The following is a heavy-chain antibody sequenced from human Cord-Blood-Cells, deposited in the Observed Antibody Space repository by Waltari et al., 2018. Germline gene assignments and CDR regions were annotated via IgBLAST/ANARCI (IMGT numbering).Heavy chain of an antibody. CDR2: IYYSGST. V-gene: IGHV4-31*03. CDR1: GGSISSGGYY. Sequence: QVQLQESGPGLVKPSQTLSLTCTVSGGSISSGGYYWSWLRQHPGTGLEWIGYIYYSGSTYYNPSLKSRVTISVDTSKNQFSLKLSSVTAADTAVYYCARVRGYCSSTSCYEGNYYYGMDVWGQGTTVTVSS. J-gene: IGHJ6*02. CDR3: ARVRGYCSSTSCYEGNYYYGMDV. D-gene: IGHD2-2*01.